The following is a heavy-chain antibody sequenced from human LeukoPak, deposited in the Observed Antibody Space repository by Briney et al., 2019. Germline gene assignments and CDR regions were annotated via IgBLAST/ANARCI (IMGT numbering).Heavy chain of an antibody. Sequence: PGGSLRLSCVASGFTFSTCTMHWVRQAPGKGLEWVAVMSFDGTNNYYADSVKGRFTISRDNSKNTLYLQMNSLRAEDTAVYYCARDTYSSNWNPLGYWGQGTLVTVSS. CDR1: GFTFSTCT. CDR2: MSFDGTNN. D-gene: IGHD6-13*01. V-gene: IGHV3-30-3*01. CDR3: ARDTYSSNWNPLGY. J-gene: IGHJ4*02.